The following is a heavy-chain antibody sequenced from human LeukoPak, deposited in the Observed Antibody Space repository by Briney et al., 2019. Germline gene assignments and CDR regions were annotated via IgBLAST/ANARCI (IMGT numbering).Heavy chain of an antibody. CDR2: SYNSGST. J-gene: IGHJ4*02. CDR3: ASVGSGSFDS. V-gene: IGHV4-59*01. D-gene: IGHD6-19*01. CDR1: GGYISTYY. Sequence: SEILSLTCTVSGGYISTYYWSWIRQPPGKGLEWIGYSYNSGSTYCNPSLKTRVTISVDTSKNQFSLKLTSVTAADTAVYYCASVGSGSFDSWGQGTLVTVSS.